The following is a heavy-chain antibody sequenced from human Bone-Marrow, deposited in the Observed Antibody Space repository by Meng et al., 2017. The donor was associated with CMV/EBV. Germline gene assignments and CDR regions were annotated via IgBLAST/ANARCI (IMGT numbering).Heavy chain of an antibody. J-gene: IGHJ5*02. Sequence: GESLKISCTGSGYSFTSYWIGWVRQMPGKGLEWMGIIYPGDSDTRYSPSFQGQVTISADKSISTAYLQWSSLKASDTAMYYCARRTEGATTYNWFDTWGQRTLVTVSS. D-gene: IGHD1-26*01. V-gene: IGHV5-51*01. CDR1: GYSFTSYW. CDR3: ARRTEGATTYNWFDT. CDR2: IYPGDSDT.